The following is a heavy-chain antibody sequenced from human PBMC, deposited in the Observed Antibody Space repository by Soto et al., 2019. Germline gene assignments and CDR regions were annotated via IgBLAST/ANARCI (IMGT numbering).Heavy chain of an antibody. V-gene: IGHV3-30-3*01. CDR1: GFTFSSYA. Sequence: QVQLVESGGGVVQPGRSLRLSCAASGFTFSSYAMHWVRQAPSKGLEWVAVISYDGSNKYYADSVKGRFTISSDNSKNTLYLQMNSLRAEDTAVYYCASLGNTYYYGSGSFRNWFDPWGQGTLVTVSS. CDR3: ASLGNTYYYGSGSFRNWFDP. CDR2: ISYDGSNK. J-gene: IGHJ5*02. D-gene: IGHD3-10*01.